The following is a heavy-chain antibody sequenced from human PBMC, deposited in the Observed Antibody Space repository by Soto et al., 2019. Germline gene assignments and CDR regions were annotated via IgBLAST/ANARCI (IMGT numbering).Heavy chain of an antibody. D-gene: IGHD3-16*01. CDR2: ISGYNGHT. J-gene: IGHJ6*02. Sequence: QVQLVQSGAEVRKPGASVKVSCKPSGYPFTTYGIGWVRQALGQGLEWMGWISGYNGHTKYAQKFQGRVTMTTDTSTSTVYMDLRSLRSDDTAVYYCAREGEMPYYYYGLDVWGQGTTVTVSS. V-gene: IGHV1-18*01. CDR1: GYPFTTYG. CDR3: AREGEMPYYYYGLDV.